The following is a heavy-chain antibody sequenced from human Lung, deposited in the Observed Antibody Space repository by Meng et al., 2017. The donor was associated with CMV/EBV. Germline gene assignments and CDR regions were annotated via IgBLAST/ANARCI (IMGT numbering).Heavy chain of an antibody. J-gene: IGHJ4*02. Sequence: VSLLQSGPEVKKAGGSVRVSCKASGYTFGSYGIFWVRQAPGQGLEWMGWFVNYVDTYPAPKFQGRVTMTTDTHTNTAFMELRSLTSDDTAVYYCASGTPGRSYCDYWGQGTLVTVSS. CDR2: FVNYVDT. D-gene: IGHD2-15*01. V-gene: IGHV1-18*01. CDR1: GYTFGSYG. CDR3: ASGTPGRSYCDY.